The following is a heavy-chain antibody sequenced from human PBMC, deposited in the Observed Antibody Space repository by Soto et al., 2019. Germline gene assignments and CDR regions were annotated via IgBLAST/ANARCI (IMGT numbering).Heavy chain of an antibody. D-gene: IGHD3-3*01. CDR3: AREGSYDFWSGFPPVFDY. J-gene: IGHJ4*02. Sequence: GGSLRLSCAASGFTFSSYSMNWVRQAPGKGLEWVSSISSSCSYIYYADSVKGRFTISRDNAKNSLYLQMNSLRAEDTAVYYCAREGSYDFWSGFPPVFDYWGQGILVTVSS. CDR1: GFTFSSYS. V-gene: IGHV3-21*01. CDR2: ISSSCSYI.